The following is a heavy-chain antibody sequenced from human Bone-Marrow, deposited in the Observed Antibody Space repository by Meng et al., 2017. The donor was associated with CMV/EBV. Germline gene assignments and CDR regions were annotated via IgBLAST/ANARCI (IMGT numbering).Heavy chain of an antibody. V-gene: IGHV3-74*01. D-gene: IGHD3-3*01. J-gene: IGHJ6*02. CDR2: INSDGSST. CDR3: AKGGLRPEVRDFGVVTDSYYGMDV. CDR1: GFTFSSYW. Sequence: GESLKISCAASGFTFSSYWMHWVRQAPGKGLVWVSRINSDGSSTSYADSVKGRFTISRDNAKNTLYLQMNSLRAEDTAVYYCAKGGLRPEVRDFGVVTDSYYGMDVWGQRTTVTVSS.